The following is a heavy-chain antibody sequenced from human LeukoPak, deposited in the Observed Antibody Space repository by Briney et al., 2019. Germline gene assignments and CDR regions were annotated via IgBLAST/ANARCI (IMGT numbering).Heavy chain of an antibody. CDR1: GFTLTNNY. Sequence: GGSLRLTCTASGFTLTNNYMAWVRQAPGKGLEWVSVILSGGDTYYTDSVKGRFTISRDNSKNRVFLQMDSLRAEDTAVYYCAGANYRYYLWGQGTLVTVSS. V-gene: IGHV3-66*01. CDR2: ILSGGDT. D-gene: IGHD4-11*01. J-gene: IGHJ4*02. CDR3: AGANYRYYL.